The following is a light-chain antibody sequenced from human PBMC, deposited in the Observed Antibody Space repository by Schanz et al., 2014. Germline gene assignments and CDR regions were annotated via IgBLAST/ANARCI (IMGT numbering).Light chain of an antibody. CDR1: SNDVGGYNY. CDR3: SSYAGSNNDV. Sequence: QSALTQPPSASGSPGQSVTISCTGTSNDVGGYNYVSWYQQHPGKAPKVMISQVTKRPSGVPDRFSGSKSGNTASLTVSGLQAEDEADYYCSSYAGSNNDVFGTGTKLTVL. V-gene: IGLV2-8*01. CDR2: QVT. J-gene: IGLJ1*01.